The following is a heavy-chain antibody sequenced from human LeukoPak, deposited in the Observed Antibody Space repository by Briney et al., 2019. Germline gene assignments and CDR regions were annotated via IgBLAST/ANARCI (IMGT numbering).Heavy chain of an antibody. CDR1: GGSFSDYY. J-gene: IGHJ4*02. D-gene: IGHD5-18*01. CDR3: ARGRGDTAMAVFDY. CDR2: INHSGST. V-gene: IGHV4-34*01. Sequence: SSETLSLTCAVYGGSFSDYYWTWIRQPPGKGLEWIGEINHSGSTNYNPSLKSRVTISVDTSKNQFSLKLSSVTAADTAVYYCARGRGDTAMAVFDYWGQGTLVTVSS.